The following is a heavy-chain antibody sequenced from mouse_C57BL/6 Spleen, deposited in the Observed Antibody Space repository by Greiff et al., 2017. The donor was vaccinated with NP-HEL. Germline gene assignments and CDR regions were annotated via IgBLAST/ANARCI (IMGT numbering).Heavy chain of an antibody. CDR3: AREVARYFDV. D-gene: IGHD1-1*01. V-gene: IGHV3-6*01. CDR2: ISYDGSN. Sequence: EVQLVESGPGLVKPSQSLSLTCSVTGYSITSGYYWNWIRQFPGNKLEWMGYISYDGSNNYNPSLKNRISITRDTSKNQFFLKLNSVTTEDTATYYCAREVARYFDVWGTGTTVTVSS. J-gene: IGHJ1*03. CDR1: GYSITSGYY.